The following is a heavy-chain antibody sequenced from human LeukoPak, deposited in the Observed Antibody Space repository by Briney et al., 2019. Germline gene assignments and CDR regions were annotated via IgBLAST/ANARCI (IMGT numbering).Heavy chain of an antibody. J-gene: IGHJ4*02. V-gene: IGHV4-39*07. Sequence: SETLSLTCTVSGGSMSSSSYYWGWIRQPPGKGLEWIGSIYYSESTYQNPSLKSRVTISVDTSKNQFSLKLSSVTAADTAVYYCARSKGIAAAGTALGYWGQGTLVTVSS. CDR2: IYYSEST. D-gene: IGHD6-13*01. CDR3: ARSKGIAAAGTALGY. CDR1: GGSMSSSSYY.